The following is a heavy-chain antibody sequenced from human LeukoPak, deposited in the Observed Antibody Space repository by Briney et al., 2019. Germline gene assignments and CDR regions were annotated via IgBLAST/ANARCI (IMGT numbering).Heavy chain of an antibody. Sequence: PSETLSLTCTVSGGSISSYYWSWIRQPPGKGLEWIGYIYYSGSTNYNPSLKSRVTISVDTSKNQFSLKLSSVTAADTAVYYCARRSGYFPHFDYWGQGTLATVSS. CDR3: ARRSGYFPHFDY. CDR2: IYYSGST. J-gene: IGHJ4*02. CDR1: GGSISSYY. V-gene: IGHV4-59*01. D-gene: IGHD3-3*01.